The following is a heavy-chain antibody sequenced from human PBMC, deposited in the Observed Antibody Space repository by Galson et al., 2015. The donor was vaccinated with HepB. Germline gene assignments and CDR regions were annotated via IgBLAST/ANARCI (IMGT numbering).Heavy chain of an antibody. CDR3: ARGGLPRQGDRTGGSGSYYNFFPYANWFDP. D-gene: IGHD3-10*01. V-gene: IGHV3-13*04. CDR2: IGTAGDT. CDR1: GFTFSSYD. Sequence: SLRLSCAASGFTFSSYDMHWVRQATGKGLEWVSAIGTAGDTYYPGSVKGRFTISRENAKNSLYLQMNSLRAGDTAVYYCARGGLPRQGDRTGGSGSYYNFFPYANWFDPWGQGTLVTVSS. J-gene: IGHJ5*02.